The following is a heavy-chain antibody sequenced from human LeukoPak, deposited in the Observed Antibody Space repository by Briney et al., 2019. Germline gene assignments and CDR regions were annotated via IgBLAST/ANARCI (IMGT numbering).Heavy chain of an antibody. CDR2: ISWDGGST. J-gene: IGHJ2*01. D-gene: IGHD3-3*01. CDR3: AKGLLRFLEWLEQYWYFDL. Sequence: PGGSVRLSCAASGFTFDDYAMHWVRQAPGKGLEWVSLISWDGGSTYYADSVKGRFTISRDNRKNSLYLQMNSLRAEDTALYYCAKGLLRFLEWLEQYWYFDLWGRGTLVTVSS. V-gene: IGHV3-43D*04. CDR1: GFTFDDYA.